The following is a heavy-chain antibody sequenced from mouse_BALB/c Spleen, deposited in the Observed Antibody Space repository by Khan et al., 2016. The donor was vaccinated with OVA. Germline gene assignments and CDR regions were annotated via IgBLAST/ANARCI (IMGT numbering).Heavy chain of an antibody. CDR1: GYSITSDYA. J-gene: IGHJ3*01. CDR2: IRYSGST. V-gene: IGHV3-2*02. Sequence: EVKLLESGPGLVKPSQSLSLTCTVTGYSITSDYAWNWIRQFPGNKLEWMGYIRYSGSTTYNPSLKSRISITRDTSKNQFFLQLNSVTTEDTATYYCARWFTYWGQGTLVTVSA. CDR3: ARWFTY.